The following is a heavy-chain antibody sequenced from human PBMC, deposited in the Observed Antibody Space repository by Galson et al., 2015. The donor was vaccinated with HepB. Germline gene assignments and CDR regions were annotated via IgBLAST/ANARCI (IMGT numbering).Heavy chain of an antibody. D-gene: IGHD6-19*01. CDR3: ASRCSSGWCRGEGY. CDR2: INHSGST. V-gene: IGHV4-34*01. Sequence: TLSLTCAVYGGSFSGYYWSWIRQPPGKGLEWIGEINHSGSTNYNPSLKSRVTISVDTSKNQFSLKLSSVTAADTAVYYCASRCSSGWCRGEGYWGQGTLVTVSS. CDR1: GGSFSGYY. J-gene: IGHJ4*02.